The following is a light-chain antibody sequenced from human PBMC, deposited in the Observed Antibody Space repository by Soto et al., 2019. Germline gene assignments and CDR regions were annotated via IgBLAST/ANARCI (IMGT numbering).Light chain of an antibody. CDR2: DAS. V-gene: IGKV1-5*01. CDR1: QNVDSW. J-gene: IGKJ1*01. Sequence: DIQMTQSPSTLSASVGDRVTITCRASQNVDSWLAWYQQKPGTAPKLLISDASNLESGVPSRFSGSGSGTEFTLTISSLQPDDFATYYCQQYESYSTFGQGTKVDI. CDR3: QQYESYST.